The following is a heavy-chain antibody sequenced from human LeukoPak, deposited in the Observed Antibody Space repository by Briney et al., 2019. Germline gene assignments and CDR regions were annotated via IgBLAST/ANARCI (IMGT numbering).Heavy chain of an antibody. D-gene: IGHD3-10*01. CDR1: GGSISSYY. J-gene: IGHJ5*02. V-gene: IGHV4-59*08. CDR3: ARQAYYYGSGSYYWWFDP. CDR2: IYYSGGT. Sequence: PSETLSLTCTVSGGSISSYYWSWIRQPPGKGLEWIGYIYYSGGTNYNPSLKSRVTISVDTSKNQFSLKLSSVTAADTAVYYCARQAYYYGSGSYYWWFDPWGRGTLVTVSS.